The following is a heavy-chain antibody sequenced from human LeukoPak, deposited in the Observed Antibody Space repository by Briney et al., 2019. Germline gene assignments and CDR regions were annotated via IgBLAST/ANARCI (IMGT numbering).Heavy chain of an antibody. CDR3: ARGGYGSGVHRPFDY. Sequence: PGRSLRLSCAASGFTFSSYAMHWVRQAPGKGLEWVAAISYDGSNKYYADSVKGRFTISRDNSKNTLYLQMNSLRAEDTAVYYCARGGYGSGVHRPFDYWGQGTLVTVSS. CDR1: GFTFSSYA. J-gene: IGHJ4*02. V-gene: IGHV3-30-3*01. D-gene: IGHD3-10*01. CDR2: ISYDGSNK.